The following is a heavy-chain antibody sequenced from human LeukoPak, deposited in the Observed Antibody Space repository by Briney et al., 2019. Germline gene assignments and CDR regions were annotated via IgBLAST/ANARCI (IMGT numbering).Heavy chain of an antibody. CDR3: VRGNDYGGPHY. V-gene: IGHV3-74*01. D-gene: IGHD4-23*01. J-gene: IGHJ4*02. Sequence: GGSLRLFRAVSGFTFSSYWMHWVRQAPGKGLVWVSRIDRDGSRINYADSVKGRSTISRDNGKNTLFLQMNSLRAEDAAVYYCVRGNDYGGPHYWGQGTLVTVSS. CDR1: GFTFSSYW. CDR2: IDRDGSRI.